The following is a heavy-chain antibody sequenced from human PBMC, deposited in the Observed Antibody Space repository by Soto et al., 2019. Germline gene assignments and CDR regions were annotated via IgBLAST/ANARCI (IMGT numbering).Heavy chain of an antibody. D-gene: IGHD7-27*01. CDR1: GFTVSSNY. V-gene: IGHV3-53*01. CDR2: IYSGGST. Sequence: GGSLRLSCAASGFTVSSNYMSWVRHAPGKGLEWVSVIYSGGSTYYADSVKGRFTISRDNSKNTLYLQMNSLRAEDTAVYYCARGSRLGMFDYWGQGTLVTVSS. J-gene: IGHJ4*02. CDR3: ARGSRLGMFDY.